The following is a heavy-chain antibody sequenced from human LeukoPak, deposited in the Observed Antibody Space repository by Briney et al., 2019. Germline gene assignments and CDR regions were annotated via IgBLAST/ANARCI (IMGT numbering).Heavy chain of an antibody. D-gene: IGHD5-18*01. CDR2: IYYSGST. V-gene: IGHV4-59*08. Sequence: PSETLSLTCSVSGGSISDYYRNWIRQPPGKGLEWIGYIYYSGSTNYNPSLKSRVTISVDTSKNQFSLKLSSVTAADTAVYYCASSGYPVAFDIWGQGTMVTVSS. CDR3: ASSGYPVAFDI. CDR1: GGSISDYY. J-gene: IGHJ3*02.